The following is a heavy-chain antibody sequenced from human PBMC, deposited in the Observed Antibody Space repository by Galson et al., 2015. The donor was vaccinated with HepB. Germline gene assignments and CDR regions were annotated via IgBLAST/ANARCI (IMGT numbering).Heavy chain of an antibody. Sequence: SVKVSCKASGYTFTNYAILWVRQAPGHRLEWMGWINAGNGNTKYSQKFQGRVTITRNTSISTAYMELSSLRSEDTAVYYCARVPPWNANWFDPWGQGTLVTVSS. J-gene: IGHJ5*02. V-gene: IGHV1-3*01. CDR2: INAGNGNT. D-gene: IGHD1-1*01. CDR3: ARVPPWNANWFDP. CDR1: GYTFTNYA.